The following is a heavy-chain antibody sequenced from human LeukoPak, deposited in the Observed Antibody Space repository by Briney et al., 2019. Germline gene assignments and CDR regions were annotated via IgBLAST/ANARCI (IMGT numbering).Heavy chain of an antibody. V-gene: IGHV4-4*07. J-gene: IGHJ4*02. CDR1: GGSISSYY. CDR2: FYTSGST. D-gene: IGHD3-10*01. Sequence: SETLSLTCTVSGGSISSYYWSWTRQPAGKGLEWIGRFYTSGSTNYNPSLKSRVTMSVDTSKNQFSLKLSSVTAADTAVYYCARDPNYHYDSGSHYFDYWGQGTLVTVSS. CDR3: ARDPNYHYDSGSHYFDY.